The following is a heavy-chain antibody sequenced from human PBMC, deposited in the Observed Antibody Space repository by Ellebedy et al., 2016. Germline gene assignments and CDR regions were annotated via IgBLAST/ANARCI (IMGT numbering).Heavy chain of an antibody. Sequence: GESLKISXVASDLAFSRHAMHWVRQAPGKGLEWVAVISDDGRNQFYADSVKGRFTISRDSSANTLYLQMNSLRPEDTAVYYCATYKIPAYWGQGTQVAVS. J-gene: IGHJ4*02. V-gene: IGHV3-30*04. CDR3: ATYKIPAY. CDR2: ISDDGRNQ. D-gene: IGHD1-1*01. CDR1: DLAFSRHA.